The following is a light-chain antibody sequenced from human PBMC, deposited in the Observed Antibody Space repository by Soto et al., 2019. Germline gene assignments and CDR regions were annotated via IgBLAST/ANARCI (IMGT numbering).Light chain of an antibody. CDR1: QTVNSDY. CDR3: HHFGYSPLT. Sequence: EIVLTQSPGTLSLSPGETATLSCSASQTVNSDYLAWFQQRPGQAPRLLIFATSRRATDIPDRFSGSGSGTDFTLAIRRLEPEDFAVYYCHHFGYSPLTFGQGTKVE. CDR2: ATS. J-gene: IGKJ1*01. V-gene: IGKV3-20*01.